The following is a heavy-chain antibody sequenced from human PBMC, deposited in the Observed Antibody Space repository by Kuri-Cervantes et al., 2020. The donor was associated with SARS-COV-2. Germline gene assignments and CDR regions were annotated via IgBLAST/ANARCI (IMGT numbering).Heavy chain of an antibody. J-gene: IGHJ5*02. D-gene: IGHD2-15*01. CDR1: GGYISSYHY. CDR3: GRHLQGYCSGGSCYGGWFDP. Sequence: SETLSLTCTVSGGYISSYHYWSWIRQPPGKGLEWIGYIYYGGSTNYNPSLKSRVTISLDASRNQFSLKLNSVTAADTAVYYCGRHLQGYCSGGSCYGGWFDPWGQGTLVTVSS. V-gene: IGHV4-59*08. CDR2: IYYGGST.